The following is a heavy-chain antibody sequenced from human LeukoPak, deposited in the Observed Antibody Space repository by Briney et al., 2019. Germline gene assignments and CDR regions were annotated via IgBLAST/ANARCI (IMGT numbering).Heavy chain of an antibody. CDR3: ARARYYYDSSGLPGTFDY. V-gene: IGHV4-59*12. J-gene: IGHJ4*02. CDR1: GGSISSYY. Sequence: PSETLSLTCTVSGGSISSYYWSWIRQPPGKGLEWIGYIYYSGSTYYNPSLKSRVTISVDTSKNQFSLKLSSVTAADTAVYYCARARYYYDSSGLPGTFDYWGQGTLVTVSS. D-gene: IGHD3-22*01. CDR2: IYYSGST.